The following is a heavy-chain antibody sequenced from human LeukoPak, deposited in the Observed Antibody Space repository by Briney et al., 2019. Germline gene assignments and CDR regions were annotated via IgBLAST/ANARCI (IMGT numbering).Heavy chain of an antibody. CDR2: T. Sequence: TSRNPSLTSRVTRSVGTSGSHFSLRLSSVTAADTAVYFCARDNIYDSSVFDLWGPGTLVTVSS. V-gene: IGHV4-4*01. D-gene: IGHD3-22*01. CDR3: ARDNIYDSSVFDL. J-gene: IGHJ4*02.